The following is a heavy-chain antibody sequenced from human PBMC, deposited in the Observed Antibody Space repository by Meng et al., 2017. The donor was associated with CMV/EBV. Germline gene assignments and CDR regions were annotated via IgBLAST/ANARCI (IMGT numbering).Heavy chain of an antibody. CDR1: GYTFTGYY. CDR2: ISYDGSNK. D-gene: IGHD4-11*01. J-gene: IGHJ4*02. CDR3: ARDVNYSLNK. Sequence: SCKASGYTFTGYYMHWVRQAPGKGLEWVAVISYDGSNKYYADSVKGRFTISRDNSKNTLYLQMNSLRAEDTAVYYCARDVNYSLNKWGQGTLVTVSS. V-gene: IGHV3-30-3*01.